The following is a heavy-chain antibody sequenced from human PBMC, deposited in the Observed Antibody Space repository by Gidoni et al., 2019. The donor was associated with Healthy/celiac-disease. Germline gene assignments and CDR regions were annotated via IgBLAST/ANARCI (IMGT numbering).Heavy chain of an antibody. CDR3: ARPVRFGDPYPSWAFDI. CDR2: IYPGDSDT. V-gene: IGHV5-51*01. CDR1: GYSFPSYW. Sequence: EVQLVQSGAEVKKPGESLKISCKGSGYSFPSYWIGWVRQMPGKGLEWMGIIYPGDSDTRYSPSFQGQVTISADKSISTAYLQWSSLKASDTAMYYCARPVRFGDPYPSWAFDIWGQGTMVTVSS. D-gene: IGHD3-10*01. J-gene: IGHJ3*02.